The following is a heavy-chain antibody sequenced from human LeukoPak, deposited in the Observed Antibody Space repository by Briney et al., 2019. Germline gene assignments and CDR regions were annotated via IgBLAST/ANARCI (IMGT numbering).Heavy chain of an antibody. CDR2: IDPNSGDA. CDR1: GYTFSGYY. J-gene: IGHJ4*02. CDR3: ARGEQRLVRY. Sequence: ASVKVSCKTFGYTFSGYYIHWVRQAPGQGLEWMGWIDPNSGDAKYTQKFQGRVTMTRDTSINTLYLEVRSDDTAVYYCARGEQRLVRYWGQGTLVTVSS. D-gene: IGHD6-13*01. V-gene: IGHV1-2*02.